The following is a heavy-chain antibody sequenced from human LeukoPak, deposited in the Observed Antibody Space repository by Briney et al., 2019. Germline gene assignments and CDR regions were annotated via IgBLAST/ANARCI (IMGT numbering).Heavy chain of an antibody. V-gene: IGHV3-74*01. Sequence: AGSLTLSCAASGFSFSSYWMHWVRQAPGGGRLWCLRINKGSSTINYADSVKGRFTISRDNDKNTMSLQMNSLRAEDTAVYYCARVEVGGDYSKFDYWGQGTLVTVSS. CDR3: ARVEVGGDYSKFDY. D-gene: IGHD2-21*02. CDR1: GFSFSSYW. J-gene: IGHJ4*02. CDR2: INKGSSTI.